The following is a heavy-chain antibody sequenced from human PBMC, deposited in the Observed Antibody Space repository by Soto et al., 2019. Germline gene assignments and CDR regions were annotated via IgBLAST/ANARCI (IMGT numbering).Heavy chain of an antibody. CDR1: GGSISSHF. Sequence: SETLSLPCTVSGGSISSHFWTWIRQPPGKGLEWIGHIFYSGSTNYNPSLKSRVTISVDTSKNQFSLRLSSVTAADTAVYYCARRETWGQGILVTVSS. J-gene: IGHJ5*02. CDR2: IFYSGST. V-gene: IGHV4-59*08. CDR3: ARRET.